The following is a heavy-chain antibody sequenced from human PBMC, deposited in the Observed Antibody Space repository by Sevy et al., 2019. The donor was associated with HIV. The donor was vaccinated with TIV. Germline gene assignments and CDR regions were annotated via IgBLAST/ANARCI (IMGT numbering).Heavy chain of an antibody. CDR2: ISGSGGST. D-gene: IGHD2-2*01. CDR1: GLTFSSYA. CDR3: AQGYCSSTSCPSGDY. Sequence: GGSLRLSCAASGLTFSSYAMSWVRQAPGKGLEWVSAISGSGGSTYYADSVKGRFTISRDNSKNTLYLQMNSLRAEDTAVYYCAQGYCSSTSCPSGDYWGQGTLVTVSS. V-gene: IGHV3-23*01. J-gene: IGHJ4*02.